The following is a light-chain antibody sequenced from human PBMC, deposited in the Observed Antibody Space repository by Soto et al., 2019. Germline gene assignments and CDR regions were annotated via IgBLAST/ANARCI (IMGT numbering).Light chain of an antibody. CDR2: EVS. J-gene: IGKJ1*01. CDR1: QSLIHSDGSTY. V-gene: IGKV2-30*02. CDR3: MQGTHWPWT. Sequence: DVVMTQSPLSLPVTLGQPASISCGSSQSLIHSDGSTYLSWFHQRPGQSPRRLIYEVSDRDSGVPDRFGGSGSGSDFTLKISRVEAEDVGVYYCMQGTHWPWTFGQGTEVEIK.